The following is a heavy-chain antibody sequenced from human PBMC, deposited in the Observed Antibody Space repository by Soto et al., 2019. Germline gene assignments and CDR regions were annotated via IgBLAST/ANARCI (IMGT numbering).Heavy chain of an antibody. V-gene: IGHV1-2*04. CDR3: ARGITFGGVIVIYLDY. Sequence: ASVKVSCKASGYTFTGYYMHWVRQAPGQGLEWMGWINPNSGGTNYAQKFQGWVTMTRDTSISTAYMELSRLRSDDTAVYYCARGITFGGVIVIYLDYWGQGTPVTVSS. D-gene: IGHD3-16*02. CDR1: GYTFTGYY. CDR2: INPNSGGT. J-gene: IGHJ4*02.